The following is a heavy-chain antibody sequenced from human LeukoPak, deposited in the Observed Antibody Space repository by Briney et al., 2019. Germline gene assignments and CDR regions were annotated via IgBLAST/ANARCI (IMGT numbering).Heavy chain of an antibody. CDR1: GYTFTGHY. V-gene: IGHV1-2*02. J-gene: IGHJ4*02. CDR3: ASSGSGYYLMLDY. D-gene: IGHD3-22*01. CDR2: INPNSGGT. Sequence: ASVKVSCKASGYTFTGHYMHWVRQAPGQGLEWMGWINPNSGGTNYAQKFQGRVTMTRDTSISTAYMELSRLRSDDTAVYYCASSGSGYYLMLDYRGQGTLVTVSS.